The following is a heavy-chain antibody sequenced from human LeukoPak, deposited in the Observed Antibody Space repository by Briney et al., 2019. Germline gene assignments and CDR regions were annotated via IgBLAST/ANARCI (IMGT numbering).Heavy chain of an antibody. CDR1: GFSFSAYA. J-gene: IGHJ4*02. CDR2: ISDSGTNT. CDR3: AKDSGSFDY. Sequence: GGSLRLSCAASGFSFSAYAMAWARQAPGKELEWVSAISDSGTNTYYTDSVRGRFTVSRDNSKNTLYLQMISLRAEDTAVYYCAKDSGSFDYWGQGTLVTVSS. V-gene: IGHV3-23*01. D-gene: IGHD1-26*01.